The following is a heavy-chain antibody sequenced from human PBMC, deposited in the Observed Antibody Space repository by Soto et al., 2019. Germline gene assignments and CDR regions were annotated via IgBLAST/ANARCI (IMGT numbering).Heavy chain of an antibody. V-gene: IGHV3-48*03. CDR2: ISSSGSTI. CDR1: GFTFSSYE. CDR3: ARDQGGMEV. Sequence: GGSLRLPCAASGFTFSSYEMNWVRQAPGKGLEWVSYISSSGSTIYYADSVKGRFTISRDNAKNSLYLQMNSRRAEDTGVYYCARDQGGMEVWGQGTTVTVSS. J-gene: IGHJ6*02.